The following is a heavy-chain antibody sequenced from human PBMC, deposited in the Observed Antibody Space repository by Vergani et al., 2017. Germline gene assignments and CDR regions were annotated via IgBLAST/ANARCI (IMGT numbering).Heavy chain of an antibody. CDR1: GGSISSYY. J-gene: IGHJ6*03. Sequence: QVQLQESGPGLVKPSETLSLTCTVSGGSISSYYWSWIRQPPGKGLEWIGYIYYSGSTNYNPSLKSRVTISVDTSKNQFSLKLSSVTAADTAVYYCARGRYCSXTSCSYYYYYYMDVWGKGTTVTVSS. CDR2: IYYSGST. CDR3: ARGRYCSXTSCSYYYYYYMDV. V-gene: IGHV4-59*01. D-gene: IGHD2-2*01.